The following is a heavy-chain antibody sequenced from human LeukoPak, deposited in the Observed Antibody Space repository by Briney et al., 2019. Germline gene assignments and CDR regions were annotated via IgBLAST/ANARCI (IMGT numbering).Heavy chain of an antibody. CDR1: GGSFSGYY. J-gene: IGHJ6*04. D-gene: IGHD3-10*01. CDR3: ARFNTMVRGVTQYYYGMDV. Sequence: PSETLSLTCAVYGGSFSGYYWSGIRQPPGKGLEWIGEINHSGSTNYNPSLKSRVTISVDTSKNQFSLKLSSVTAADTAVYYCARFNTMVRGVTQYYYGMDVWGKGTTVTVSS. V-gene: IGHV4-34*01. CDR2: INHSGST.